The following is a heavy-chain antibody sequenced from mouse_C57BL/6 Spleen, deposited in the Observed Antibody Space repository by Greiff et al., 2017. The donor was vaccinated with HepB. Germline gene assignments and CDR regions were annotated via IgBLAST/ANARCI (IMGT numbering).Heavy chain of an antibody. Sequence: EVHLVESGGDLVKPGGSLKLSCAASGFTFSSSGMSWVRQTPDKRLEWVATISSGGSYTYYPDSVKGRFTISRDNAKNTLYLQMSSLKSEDTAMYYCARGGFAYWGQGTLVTVSA. CDR3: ARGGFAY. J-gene: IGHJ3*01. CDR1: GFTFSSSG. CDR2: ISSGGSYT. V-gene: IGHV5-6*01.